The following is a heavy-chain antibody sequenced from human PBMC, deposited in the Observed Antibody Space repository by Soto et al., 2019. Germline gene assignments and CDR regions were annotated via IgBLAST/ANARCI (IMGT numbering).Heavy chain of an antibody. D-gene: IGHD3-22*01. J-gene: IGHJ4*02. CDR1: GYSFITYG. CDR3: ARGPTDYYDNSGNYFLDY. Sequence: QVQLVQSGAEVNKPGASVKVSCKVSGYSFITYGVSWVRQAPGQGLDWMGWISTYNGNTKYAERLQGRVTMTTDTTTSTAYMELRSLRSDDTAVYYCARGPTDYYDNSGNYFLDYWGQGTLVTVSS. V-gene: IGHV1-18*01. CDR2: ISTYNGNT.